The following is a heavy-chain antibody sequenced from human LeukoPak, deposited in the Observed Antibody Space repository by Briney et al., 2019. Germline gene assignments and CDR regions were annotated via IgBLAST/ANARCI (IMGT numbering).Heavy chain of an antibody. Sequence: GGSLRLSCAASGFTFSSYAMHWVRQAPGKGLEYVSAISSNGGSTYYANSVKGRFTISRDNSKNTLYLQMGSLRAEDMAVYYCAREGVYSYGYNDYWGQGTLVTASS. D-gene: IGHD5-18*01. CDR2: ISSNGGST. CDR1: GFTFSSYA. CDR3: AREGVYSYGYNDY. V-gene: IGHV3-64*01. J-gene: IGHJ4*02.